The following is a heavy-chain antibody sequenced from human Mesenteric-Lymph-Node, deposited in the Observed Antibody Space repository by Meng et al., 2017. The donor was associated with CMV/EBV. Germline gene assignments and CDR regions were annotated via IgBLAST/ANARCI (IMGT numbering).Heavy chain of an antibody. D-gene: IGHD5-24*01. J-gene: IGHJ5*01. CDR1: GFTFSSYA. CDR2: ISGSGGST. V-gene: IGHV3-23*01. Sequence: GEPPKISCAASGFTFSSYAMSWVRQAPGKGLEWVSAISGSGGSTYYADSVKGRFTISRDNSTNTLYLHMNSLRAEDTAVYYCVNLAMAALESWGQGTLVTVSS. CDR3: VNLAMAALES.